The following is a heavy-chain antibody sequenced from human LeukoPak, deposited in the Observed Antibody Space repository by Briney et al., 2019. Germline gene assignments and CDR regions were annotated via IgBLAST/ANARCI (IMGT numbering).Heavy chain of an antibody. J-gene: IGHJ4*02. CDR3: ASTPQHYYDSSGYYLD. Sequence: SETLSLTCTVSGGSISTSSYYWGWIRQPPGKGLECIGNIYYSGSTYYNPSLKSRITISVDTSKNHFSLELSSVTAADTAVYYCASTPQHYYDSSGYYLDWGEGTLVTVSS. CDR2: IYYSGST. CDR1: GGSISTSSYY. D-gene: IGHD3-22*01. V-gene: IGHV4-39*02.